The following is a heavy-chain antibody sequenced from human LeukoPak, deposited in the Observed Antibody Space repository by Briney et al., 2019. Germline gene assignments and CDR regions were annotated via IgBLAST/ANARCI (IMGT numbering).Heavy chain of an antibody. J-gene: IGHJ4*02. CDR1: GYSFTSYW. CDR2: VDPRDSYT. D-gene: IGHD3-3*01. V-gene: IGHV5-10-1*01. CDR3: ATSHYDHDY. Sequence: GESLKISCKGSGYSFTSYWISWVRQMPGQGLEWMGRVDPRDSYTNYSPSFQGHVTISADKSISTAYLQWSSLKASDTAMYYCATSHYDHDYWGQGTLVTVSS.